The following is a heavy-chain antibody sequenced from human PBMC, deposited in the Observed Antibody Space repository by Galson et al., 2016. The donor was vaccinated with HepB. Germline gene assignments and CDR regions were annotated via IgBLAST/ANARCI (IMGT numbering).Heavy chain of an antibody. J-gene: IGHJ4*02. Sequence: SLKLSCTASGFAFPDYTIHWVRQAPGKGLEWIGWFHPGGGGTKYFSKFEGRATFSGDTSASTAYLELDSLRSEDTAVYYCARQFPGVQWDFWGQGSLVTVSS. CDR3: ARQFPGVQWDF. D-gene: IGHD2-8*01. V-gene: IGHV1-3*01. CDR2: FHPGGGGT. CDR1: GFAFPDYT.